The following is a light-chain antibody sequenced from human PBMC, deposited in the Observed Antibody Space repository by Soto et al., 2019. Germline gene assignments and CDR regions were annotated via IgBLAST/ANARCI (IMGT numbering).Light chain of an antibody. CDR3: QQSFNSPRT. J-gene: IGKJ1*01. CDR1: QSIRRS. Sequence: IRMTQSPSSLSASEGDRVTITCRASQSIRRSLNWYQQKPGKAPKLLIYAASSLQSGVPSRFSGTGSGTDFTLTISSLQPEDFAIYYCQQSFNSPRTFGQGTKVDIK. V-gene: IGKV1-39*01. CDR2: AAS.